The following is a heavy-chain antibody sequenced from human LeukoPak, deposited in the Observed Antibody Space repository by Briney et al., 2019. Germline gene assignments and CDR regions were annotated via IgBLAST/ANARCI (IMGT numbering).Heavy chain of an antibody. CDR1: GFTFSNYA. D-gene: IGHD3-22*01. CDR2: ISYDGSNK. V-gene: IGHV3-30-3*01. CDR3: ARDLYDSSESAFDI. Sequence: GGSLRLSCAASGFTFSNYAMHWVRQAPGKGLEWVAVISYDGSNKYYADSVKGRFTISRENSKNTLYLQMNSLRAEDTAVYYCARDLYDSSESAFDIWGQGTMVTVSS. J-gene: IGHJ3*02.